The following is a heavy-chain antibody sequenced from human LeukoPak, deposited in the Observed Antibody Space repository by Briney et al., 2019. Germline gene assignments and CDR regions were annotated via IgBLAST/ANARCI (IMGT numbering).Heavy chain of an antibody. CDR3: ARDLRLHWFDP. Sequence: KPSETLSLTCTVSGGSISSYYWSWIRQPPGKGLEWIGYIYYSGSTNYNPSLKSRVTISVDTSKNQFSLKLSSVTAADTAVYYCARDLRLHWFDPWGQGTLVTVSS. CDR1: GGSISSYY. CDR2: IYYSGST. D-gene: IGHD6-25*01. J-gene: IGHJ5*02. V-gene: IGHV4-59*01.